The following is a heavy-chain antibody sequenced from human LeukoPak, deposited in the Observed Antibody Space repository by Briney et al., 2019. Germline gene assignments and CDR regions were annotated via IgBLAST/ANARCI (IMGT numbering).Heavy chain of an antibody. CDR2: IYHSGST. D-gene: IGHD3-22*01. CDR1: VDFISSGGYS. Sequence: SQTLSLTCAVSVDFISSGGYSWRWIRQPPGKGLEWIGYIYHSGSTYYNPSRKSRVTISVDRSKNQCSLKLSSVTAADTAVYYCARSCSGYYYFDYWGQGTLVTVSS. CDR3: ARSCSGYYYFDY. V-gene: IGHV4-30-2*01. J-gene: IGHJ4*02.